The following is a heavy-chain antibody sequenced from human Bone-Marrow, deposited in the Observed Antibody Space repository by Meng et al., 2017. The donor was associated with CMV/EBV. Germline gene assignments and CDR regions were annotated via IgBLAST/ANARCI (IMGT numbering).Heavy chain of an antibody. CDR2: INSDGSST. CDR3: ASASGSRF. D-gene: IGHD1-26*01. J-gene: IGHJ3*01. CDR1: GFTFSSYW. Sequence: GESLKISCAASGFTFSSYWMHWVRQAPGKGLVWVSRINSDGSSTSYADSVKGRFTVSRDKAKNTLYLQMNSLRAEDTAVYYCASASGSRFWGQGSRVTVSS. V-gene: IGHV3-74*01.